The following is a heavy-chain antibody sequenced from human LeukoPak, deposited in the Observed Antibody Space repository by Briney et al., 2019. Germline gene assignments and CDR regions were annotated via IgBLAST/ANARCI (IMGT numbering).Heavy chain of an antibody. D-gene: IGHD3/OR15-3a*01. CDR2: INPNSGDT. CDR1: GFPFTAYF. V-gene: IGHV1-2*02. CDR3: AREGLSLINFDS. Sequence: ASVNVSCKSSGFPFTAYFIHWVRQAPGQGLEWMGWINPNSGDTNYARKFQGRLALTWDTSISTAYMQLSGLTSDDTALYYCAREGLSLINFDSWGQGTLITVSS. J-gene: IGHJ4*02.